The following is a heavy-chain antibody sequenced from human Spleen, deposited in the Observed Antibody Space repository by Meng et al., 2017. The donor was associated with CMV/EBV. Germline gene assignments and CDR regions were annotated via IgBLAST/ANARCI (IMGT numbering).Heavy chain of an antibody. J-gene: IGHJ4*02. CDR2: ISFDGSNK. Sequence: LSCAASGFTFSAYVMHWVRQAPGKGLEWVAIISFDGSNKYYAESVKGRFTISRDNSKNTLYLQMNSLRAEDTAVYYCARHSQRGSFDYWGQGALVTVSS. CDR1: GFTFSAYV. V-gene: IGHV3-30*03. D-gene: IGHD6-25*01. CDR3: ARHSQRGSFDY.